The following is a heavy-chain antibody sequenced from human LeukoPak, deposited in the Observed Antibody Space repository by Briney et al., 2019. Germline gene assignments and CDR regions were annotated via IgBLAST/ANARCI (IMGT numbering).Heavy chain of an antibody. D-gene: IGHD1-1*01. Sequence: GGSLRLSCTASGFTFGDYAMSWVRQAPGKGLVWVSRINNDGTATFFADSVKGRFTTSRDNAKNTLYLQMDSLRAEDTAMYYCAREILEPGKTHEYWGQGTLVTVS. V-gene: IGHV3-74*01. CDR3: AREILEPGKTHEY. CDR1: GFTFGDYA. CDR2: INNDGTAT. J-gene: IGHJ4*02.